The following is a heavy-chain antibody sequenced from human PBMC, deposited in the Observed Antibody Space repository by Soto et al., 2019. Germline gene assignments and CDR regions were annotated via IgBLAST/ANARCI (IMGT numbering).Heavy chain of an antibody. CDR3: AKGGYTFAYE. CDR1: GFSFSTYS. Sequence: EVQLLESGGDLVQPGGSLRLSCAASGFSFSTYSMAWVRQPPGKGLEWVSAISPSASDTLYAASVKGRFTISRDNSQNTLFLKMTSLRADDTAVYYCAKGGYTFAYEWGQGALVTVSS. D-gene: IGHD5-18*01. V-gene: IGHV3-23*01. J-gene: IGHJ4*02. CDR2: ISPSASDT.